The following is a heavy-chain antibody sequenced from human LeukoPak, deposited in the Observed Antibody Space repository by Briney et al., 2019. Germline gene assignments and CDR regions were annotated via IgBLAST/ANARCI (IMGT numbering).Heavy chain of an antibody. J-gene: IGHJ4*02. CDR3: AKSRYCSAGRCYSDY. CDR1: GYTFTDYP. Sequence: ASVKVSCKASGYTFTDYPMTWVRQAPGQGLEWMEWINTDTGIPTYAQDFTGRFVFSLDTSVNSAYLQISSLKAEDTAVYYCAKSRYCSAGRCYSDYWGQGTLVTVSS. CDR2: INTDTGIP. V-gene: IGHV7-4-1*02. D-gene: IGHD6-13*01.